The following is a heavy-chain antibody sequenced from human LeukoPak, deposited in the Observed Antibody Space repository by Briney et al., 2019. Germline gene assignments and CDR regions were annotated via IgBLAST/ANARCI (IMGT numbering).Heavy chain of an antibody. D-gene: IGHD2-15*01. Sequence: GAAVKVSCKASGYTFTSYFMHWVRQAPGQGLEWMGIIHPSGGSASYAQNFQGRGTMTRDTSTSTVYMELSSLRSEDTAVYYCARDASCSGGNCYAWFDPWGQGTLVTVSS. CDR2: IHPSGGSA. V-gene: IGHV1-46*01. CDR1: GYTFTSYF. J-gene: IGHJ5*02. CDR3: ARDASCSGGNCYAWFDP.